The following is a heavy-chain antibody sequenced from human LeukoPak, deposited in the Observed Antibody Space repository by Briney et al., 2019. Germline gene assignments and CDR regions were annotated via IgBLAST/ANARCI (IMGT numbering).Heavy chain of an antibody. Sequence: PSETLSLTCTVSGGSITSYYWSWIRQPPGKGLEWIGYVYYSGSTKYNPSLKSRVTISVDSSKSRFSLNLSSVTAADTAVYYCASIPVAGGGDHFDYWGQGALVTVSS. CDR2: VYYSGST. CDR1: GGSITSYY. V-gene: IGHV4-59*08. J-gene: IGHJ4*02. CDR3: ASIPVAGGGDHFDY. D-gene: IGHD2-21*02.